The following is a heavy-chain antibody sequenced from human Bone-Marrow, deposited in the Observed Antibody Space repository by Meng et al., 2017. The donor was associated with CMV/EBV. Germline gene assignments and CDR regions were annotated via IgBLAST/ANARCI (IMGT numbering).Heavy chain of an antibody. J-gene: IGHJ6*02. D-gene: IGHD2-2*01. V-gene: IGHV4-39*06. Sequence: SETLSLTCTVSGGSISSSSYYWGWIRQPPGKGLEWIGSIYYSWSTYYNPSLKSRVTISVDTSKNHFTLKLSSVTAADTAVYYCARGDCSSTSCYPYYGMDVWGQGTTVTVSS. CDR1: GGSISSSSYY. CDR3: ARGDCSSTSCYPYYGMDV. CDR2: IYYSWST.